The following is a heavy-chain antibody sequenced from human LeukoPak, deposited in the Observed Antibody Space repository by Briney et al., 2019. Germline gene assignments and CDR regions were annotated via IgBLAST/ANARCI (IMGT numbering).Heavy chain of an antibody. V-gene: IGHV1-2*02. CDR1: GYTFIGYY. D-gene: IGHD3-22*01. J-gene: IGHJ4*02. Sequence: ASVKVSCKASGYTFIGYYMHWVRQAPGQGLEWMGWINPNSGGTNYAQKFQGRVTMTRDTSITTAYMELRSLRSDDTAVYYCARAYYLDTSGYPDDYWGQGTLVTVSS. CDR2: INPNSGGT. CDR3: ARAYYLDTSGYPDDY.